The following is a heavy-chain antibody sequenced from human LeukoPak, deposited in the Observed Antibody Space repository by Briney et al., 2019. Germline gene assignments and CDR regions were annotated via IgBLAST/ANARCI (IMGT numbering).Heavy chain of an antibody. D-gene: IGHD3-10*01. J-gene: IGHJ5*02. V-gene: IGHV1-24*01. Sequence: ASVKVSCKVSGYTLTELSMHWVRQAPGKGLEWMGGFDPEDGETIYAQKFQGRVTMTEDTSTDTAYMELSSLRSEDTAVYYCATVTYGSGSYYKVPKYNWFDPWGQGTLVTVSS. CDR3: ATVTYGSGSYYKVPKYNWFDP. CDR2: FDPEDGET. CDR1: GYTLTELS.